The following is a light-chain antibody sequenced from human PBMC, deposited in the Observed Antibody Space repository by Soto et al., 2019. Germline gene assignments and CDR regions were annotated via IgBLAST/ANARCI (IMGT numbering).Light chain of an antibody. J-gene: IGLJ1*01. V-gene: IGLV2-14*01. CDR3: SSYTSSSTYV. Sequence: QSVLSQPASVSGSPGQSITISCTGTSSDVGGYNYLSWYQQHPGKVPKLMIYDVNNRPSGVSYRFSGSKSGNTASLTISGLQAEDEADYYCSSYTSSSTYVFGTGTKLTVL. CDR2: DVN. CDR1: SSDVGGYNY.